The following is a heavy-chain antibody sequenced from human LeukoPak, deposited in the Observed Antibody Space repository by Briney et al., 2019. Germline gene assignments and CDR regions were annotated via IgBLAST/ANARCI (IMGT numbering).Heavy chain of an antibody. Sequence: GGSLRLSCAASGFTFSDYYMSWIRQAPGKGLEWVSYISSSGSTIDYADSVKGRFTISRDNAKNSLYLQMNSLRAEDTAVYYCARDYEVGYSSSSLDYWGQGTLVTVSS. J-gene: IGHJ4*02. D-gene: IGHD6-6*01. CDR3: ARDYEVGYSSSSLDY. CDR2: ISSSGSTI. CDR1: GFTFSDYY. V-gene: IGHV3-11*04.